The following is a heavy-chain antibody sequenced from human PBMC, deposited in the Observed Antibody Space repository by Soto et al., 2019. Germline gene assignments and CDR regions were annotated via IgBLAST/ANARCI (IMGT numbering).Heavy chain of an antibody. J-gene: IGHJ4*02. V-gene: IGHV4-30-4*01. CDR1: GGSISSGDYY. D-gene: IGHD3-10*01. CDR2: IYYSGST. CDR3: ARLYYGSGSYLQGDFYYFDY. Sequence: SETLSLTCTVSGGSISSGDYYWSWIRQPPGKGLEWIGYIYYSGSTYYNPSLKSRVTISVDTSKNQFSLKLSSVTAADTAVYYCARLYYGSGSYLQGDFYYFDYWGQGTLVTVSS.